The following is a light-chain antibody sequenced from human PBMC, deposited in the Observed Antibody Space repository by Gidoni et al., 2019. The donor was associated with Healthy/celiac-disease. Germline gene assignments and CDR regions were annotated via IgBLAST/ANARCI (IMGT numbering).Light chain of an antibody. CDR2: DAS. Sequence: DIQMTQSPSSLSASVVDRVTITCQASQDISNYLNWYQQKPGKAPKLLIYDASNLETGVPSRFSGSGSGTDFTFTISSLQPEDIATYYCQQYDHLPLTFGGGTKVEIK. V-gene: IGKV1-33*01. CDR3: QQYDHLPLT. J-gene: IGKJ4*01. CDR1: QDISNY.